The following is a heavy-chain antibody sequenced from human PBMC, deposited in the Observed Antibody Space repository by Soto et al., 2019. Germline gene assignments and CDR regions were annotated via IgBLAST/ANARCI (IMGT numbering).Heavy chain of an antibody. Sequence: GASVKVSCKASGYTFTNYAINWVRQAPGRGLEWMGWINAGNGNTNYAQKFQGRVTITADKSTSTAYMELSSLRSEDTAVYYCASPYCSSTSCYGRYYMDVWGKGTTVTVSS. J-gene: IGHJ6*03. V-gene: IGHV1-3*01. D-gene: IGHD2-2*01. CDR3: ASPYCSSTSCYGRYYMDV. CDR2: INAGNGNT. CDR1: GYTFTNYA.